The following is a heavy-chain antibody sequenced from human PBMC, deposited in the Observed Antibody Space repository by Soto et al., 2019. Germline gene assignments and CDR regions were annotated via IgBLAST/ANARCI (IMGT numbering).Heavy chain of an antibody. CDR1: GYTFSVYH. J-gene: IGHJ6*02. CDR2: VHPNSGGT. Sequence: GASVKVSCKASGYTFSVYHMHWVRQAPGQGLEWMGWVHPNSGGTNYAQSFEGRVTMTRDTHINTAYMELGRLTSDDTAVYYCAKELQRGMDVWGQGTTVTVSS. D-gene: IGHD4-4*01. CDR3: AKELQRGMDV. V-gene: IGHV1-2*02.